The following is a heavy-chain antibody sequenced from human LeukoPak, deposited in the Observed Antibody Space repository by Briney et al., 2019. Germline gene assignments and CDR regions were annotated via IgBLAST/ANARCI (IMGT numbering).Heavy chain of an antibody. V-gene: IGHV3-74*01. CDR3: AKGVAVAGTYFQH. Sequence: PGGSLRLSCAASGFTFSNYWMHWVRQAPGKGLVWVSRIKSDGTRTDYADSVKGRFTISRDNSKNTLYLQMNSLRAEDAAVYYCAKGVAVAGTYFQHWGQGTLVTVSS. D-gene: IGHD6-19*01. J-gene: IGHJ1*01. CDR2: IKSDGTRT. CDR1: GFTFSNYW.